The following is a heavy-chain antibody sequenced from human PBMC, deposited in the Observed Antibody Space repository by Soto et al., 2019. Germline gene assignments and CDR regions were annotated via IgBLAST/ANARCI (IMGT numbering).Heavy chain of an antibody. Sequence: EVQLLESGGGLVQPGGSLRLSCAASGFTFSSYAMSWVRQAPGKGLEWVSAISGSGGGTYYAASVKGRCTISRDNAKNTLYLQMNSLRAEDTAVYYCAKCMTTVTTFPFDFWGQGTTVTVSS. V-gene: IGHV3-23*01. CDR3: AKCMTTVTTFPFDF. CDR1: GFTFSSYA. D-gene: IGHD4-17*01. J-gene: IGHJ3*01. CDR2: ISGSGGGT.